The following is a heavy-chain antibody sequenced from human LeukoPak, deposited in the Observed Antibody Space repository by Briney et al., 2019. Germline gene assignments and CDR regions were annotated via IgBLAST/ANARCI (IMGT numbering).Heavy chain of an antibody. V-gene: IGHV3-21*01. CDR1: GFTFSSYS. J-gene: IGHJ4*02. D-gene: IGHD1-1*01. CDR3: AREGTGTTLGDY. CDR2: ISSSSSYI. Sequence: GGSLRLSCAASGFTFSSYSMNWVRQAPGKGLEWVSSISSSSSYIYYADSVKGRFTISRDNAKNSLYLQMNSLRAEDTAVYYWAREGTGTTLGDYWGQGTLVTVSS.